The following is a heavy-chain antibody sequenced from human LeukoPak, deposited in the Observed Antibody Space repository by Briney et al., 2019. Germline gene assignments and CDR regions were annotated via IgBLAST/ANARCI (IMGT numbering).Heavy chain of an antibody. D-gene: IGHD3-10*01. CDR3: ATDSYVSGSYYRLFY. CDR1: GFIFSSYS. V-gene: IGHV3-21*01. Sequence: GGSLRLSCATSGFIFSSYSMNWVRQAPGKGLEWVSSISSSSSYIYYADSVKGRFTISRDNAKNTLYLQMNNLRAEDTAIYYCATDSYVSGSYYRLFYWGQGTLVTVSS. J-gene: IGHJ4*02. CDR2: ISSSSSYI.